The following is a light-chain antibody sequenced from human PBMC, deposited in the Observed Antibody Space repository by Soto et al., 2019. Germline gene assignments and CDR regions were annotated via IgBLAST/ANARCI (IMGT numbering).Light chain of an antibody. CDR1: QSVSSNY. J-gene: IGKJ2*01. CDR2: GAS. Sequence: EIVLTQSPGTLSSSPGERATLSCRARQSVSSNYLAWYQQKPGQAPRLLIYGASSRATGIPDRFSGSGSGTDFTLTISRLEPEDFAVYYCQHYGRSAYTFGQGTTREIK. CDR3: QHYGRSAYT. V-gene: IGKV3-20*01.